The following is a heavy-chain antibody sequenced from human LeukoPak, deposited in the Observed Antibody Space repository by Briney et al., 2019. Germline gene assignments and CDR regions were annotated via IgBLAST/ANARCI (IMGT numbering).Heavy chain of an antibody. J-gene: IGHJ4*02. Sequence: WIRQPPGKGLEWVSGISWNSGSIGYADSVKGRFTISRDNAKNSLYLQMNSLRAEDTALYYCAKDISFYYGSGSSRFDYWGQGTLVTVSS. V-gene: IGHV3-9*01. CDR3: AKDISFYYGSGSSRFDY. D-gene: IGHD3-10*01. CDR2: ISWNSGSI.